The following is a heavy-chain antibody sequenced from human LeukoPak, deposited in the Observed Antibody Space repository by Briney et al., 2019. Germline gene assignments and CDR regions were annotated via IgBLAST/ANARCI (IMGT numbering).Heavy chain of an antibody. CDR1: GFTFSSYS. Sequence: GGSLRLSCTASGFTFSSYSMNWVRQAPGKGLEWVSSISSSSSYIYYADSVKGRFTISRDNAKNSLYLQMNSLRAEDTAVYYCARGAVDCSGGSCLFDYWGQGTLVTVSS. D-gene: IGHD2-15*01. J-gene: IGHJ4*02. CDR2: ISSSSSYI. V-gene: IGHV3-21*01. CDR3: ARGAVDCSGGSCLFDY.